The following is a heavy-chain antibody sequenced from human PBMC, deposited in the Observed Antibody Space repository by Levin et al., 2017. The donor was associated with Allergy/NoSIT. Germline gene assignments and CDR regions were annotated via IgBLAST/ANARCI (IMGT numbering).Heavy chain of an antibody. CDR3: ARVTRCGGDCYFLDY. CDR2: ISNSGTII. Sequence: AGGSLRLSCAASGFTFSDYYMSWIRRAPGKGLEWVSYISNSGTIIYYGDSVKRRFTISRDDAKNSLFLQMNSLRVEDTAVYYCARVTRCGGDCYFLDYWGQGTLVTVSS. V-gene: IGHV3-11*01. J-gene: IGHJ4*02. CDR1: GFTFSDYY. D-gene: IGHD2-21*02.